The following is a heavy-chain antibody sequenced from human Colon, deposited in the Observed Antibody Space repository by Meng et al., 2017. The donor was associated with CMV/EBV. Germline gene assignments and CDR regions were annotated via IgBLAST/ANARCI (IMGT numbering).Heavy chain of an antibody. CDR1: GFIFSSYG. J-gene: IGHJ6*02. CDR2: IKQDGSVT. Sequence: GESLKISCVASGFIFSSYGMSWVRQAPGKGLEWVATIKQDGSVTYYADSVKGRFTISRDRVSNSLYLQMHSLRAEDTAMYYCVRDGSGVSGPDFYLFGMDVWGQGTTVTVSS. V-gene: IGHV3-7*01. D-gene: IGHD3-10*01. CDR3: VRDGSGVSGPDFYLFGMDV.